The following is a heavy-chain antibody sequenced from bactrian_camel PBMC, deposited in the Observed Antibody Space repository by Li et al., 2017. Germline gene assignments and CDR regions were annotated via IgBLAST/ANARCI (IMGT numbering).Heavy chain of an antibody. Sequence: HVQLVESGGGLVQPGGSLRPSCAASGFTFSSESMSWVRQAPGKGLEWVSSIYSDGRNPYYADPVKGRFTISRDNAKNTLFLQMNNLKTEDTALYYCARGDWNVGYDYWGQGTQVTVS. CDR1: GFTFSSES. CDR2: IYSDGRNP. J-gene: IGHJ4*01. D-gene: IGHD1*01. CDR3: ARGDWNVGYDY. V-gene: IGHV3-2*01.